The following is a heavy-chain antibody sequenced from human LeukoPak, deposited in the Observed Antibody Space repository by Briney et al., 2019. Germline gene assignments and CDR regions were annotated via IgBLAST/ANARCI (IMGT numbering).Heavy chain of an antibody. D-gene: IGHD4-17*01. CDR1: GFTFSNYA. Sequence: PGGSLRLSCAASGFTFSNYAMSWVRQAPGKGLEWVSTISGTGGTTYHADSVKGRFTISRDNSKNTLFLQFNSLRADDTAVYYCAKGRGTTVTAAANYWGQGTLVTVSS. CDR2: ISGTGGTT. V-gene: IGHV3-23*01. CDR3: AKGRGTTVTAAANY. J-gene: IGHJ4*02.